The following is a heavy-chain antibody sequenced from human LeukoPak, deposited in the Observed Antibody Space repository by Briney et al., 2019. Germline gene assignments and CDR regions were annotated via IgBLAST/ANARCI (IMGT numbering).Heavy chain of an antibody. CDR2: IYPGDSDT. J-gene: IGHJ4*02. Sequence: GESLQISCKGSGYSFTSYWIGWVRQLPGKGLEWMGIIYPGDSDTRYSPSFQGQVTISADKSISTAYLQWSSLKASDTAMYYCARRGGYSYADFDYWGQGTLVTVSS. CDR1: GYSFTSYW. CDR3: ARRGGYSYADFDY. D-gene: IGHD5-18*01. V-gene: IGHV5-51*01.